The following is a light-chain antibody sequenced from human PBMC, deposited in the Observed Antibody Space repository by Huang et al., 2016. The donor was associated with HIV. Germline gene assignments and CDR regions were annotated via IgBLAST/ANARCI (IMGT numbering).Light chain of an antibody. J-gene: IGKJ1*01. CDR2: WAS. CDR1: QSVLYSSNNQNY. V-gene: IGKV4-1*01. Sequence: DIVMTQSPDSLAVSLGEWATINCKSSQSVLYSSNNQNYLAWYQQKPGQPPKLLIYWASTRESGVPDRFSGSGSGTDFTLTISSLQAEDVAVYYCQQYYSTPWTFGQGTKVEIK. CDR3: QQYYSTPWT.